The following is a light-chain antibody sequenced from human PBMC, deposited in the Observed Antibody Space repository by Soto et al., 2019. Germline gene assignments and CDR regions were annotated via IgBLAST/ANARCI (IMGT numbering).Light chain of an antibody. CDR2: DVS. J-gene: IGLJ1*01. Sequence: QSALTQPPSASGSPGQSVTISCAGPRSNIGSYDFVAWYQQHPGKAPKLIIYDVSERPSGVPDRFSGSKSGTAASLTVSGLQAEDEADYYCSSYAGRNNYVFGTGTKLTVL. CDR3: SSYAGRNNYV. CDR1: RSNIGSYDF. V-gene: IGLV2-8*01.